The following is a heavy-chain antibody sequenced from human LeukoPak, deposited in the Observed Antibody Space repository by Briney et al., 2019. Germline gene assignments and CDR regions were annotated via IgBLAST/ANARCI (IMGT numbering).Heavy chain of an antibody. V-gene: IGHV3-7*01. J-gene: IGHJ5*02. Sequence: GGSLRLSCAASGFTFSSYWMSWVRQAPGKGREWVANIKQDGSEKYYVDSVKGGFTISRDNAKNSLYLQMNSLRAEDTAVYHCARDSPGGSYPFGPWGQGTLVTVSS. CDR2: IKQDGSEK. CDR1: GFTFSSYW. CDR3: ARDSPGGSYPFGP. D-gene: IGHD1-26*01.